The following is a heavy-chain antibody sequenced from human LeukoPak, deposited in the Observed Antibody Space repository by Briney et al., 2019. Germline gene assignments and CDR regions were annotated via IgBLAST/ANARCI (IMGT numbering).Heavy chain of an antibody. Sequence: PSETLSLTCAVYGGSFSGYYWSWIRQPPGKGLEWIGEINHSGSTNYNPSLKSRVTISVDTSKNQFSLKLSSVTAADTAVYYCASLKDSITIFCLGRPLDIWGQGTMVTVSS. CDR1: GGSFSGYY. CDR3: ASLKDSITIFCLGRPLDI. D-gene: IGHD3-9*01. V-gene: IGHV4-34*01. CDR2: INHSGST. J-gene: IGHJ3*02.